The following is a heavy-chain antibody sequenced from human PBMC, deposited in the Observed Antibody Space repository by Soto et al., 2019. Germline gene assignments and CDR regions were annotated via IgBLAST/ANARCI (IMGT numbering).Heavy chain of an antibody. CDR3: ARAGEGYCSGGSCYSDAFDI. Sequence: GASVKVSCKASGYTFTSYYMHWVRQAPGQGLEWMGKINPSGGSTSYAQKFQGRVTMTRDTSTSTVYMELSSLRSEDTAVYYCARAGEGYCSGGSCYSDAFDIWGQGTMVTVSS. CDR2: INPSGGST. D-gene: IGHD2-15*01. CDR1: GYTFTSYY. J-gene: IGHJ3*02. V-gene: IGHV1-46*03.